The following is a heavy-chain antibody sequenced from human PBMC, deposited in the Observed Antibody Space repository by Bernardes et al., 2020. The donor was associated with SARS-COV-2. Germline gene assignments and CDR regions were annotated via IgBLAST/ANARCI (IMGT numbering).Heavy chain of an antibody. Sequence: GGSLRLSCAASGLTVSDNYMTWVRQAPGKGLEWVSAISGSGGSIGYADSVKGRFTISRDNAKNSLYLQMNSLRAEDTALYYCAKAESTSSWGQGTLVTVSS. CDR2: ISGSGGSI. CDR3: AKAESTSS. V-gene: IGHV3-9*01. CDR1: GLTVSDNY. J-gene: IGHJ5*02. D-gene: IGHD2-2*01.